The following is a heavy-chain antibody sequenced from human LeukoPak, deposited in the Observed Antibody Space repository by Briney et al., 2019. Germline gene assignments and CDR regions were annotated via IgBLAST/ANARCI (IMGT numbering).Heavy chain of an antibody. Sequence: GGSLRLSCAASGFTFSSYSMNWVRQAPGKGLEWVSSIISSTNYIYYADSVKGRFTISRDDAKNTLYLQMNSLRAEDTAVYYCARDTNYYDSSGYYSGSDFDYWGQGTLVTVSS. CDR1: GFTFSSYS. CDR3: ARDTNYYDSSGYYSGSDFDY. V-gene: IGHV3-21*04. CDR2: IISSTNYI. J-gene: IGHJ4*02. D-gene: IGHD3-22*01.